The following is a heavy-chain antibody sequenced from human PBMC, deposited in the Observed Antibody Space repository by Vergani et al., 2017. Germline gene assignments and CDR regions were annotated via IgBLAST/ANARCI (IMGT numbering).Heavy chain of an antibody. Sequence: QVTLKESGPALVKPTQTLTLTCTFSGFSLSTSGMRVSWIRQPPGKALEWLAHIFSNDEKSYSTSLKSRLTISKDTSKSQVVLTMTNMDPVDTATYYCARMCGGPYYYYYGMDVWGQGTTVTVSS. CDR1: GFSLSTSGMR. CDR2: IFSNDEK. J-gene: IGHJ6*02. CDR3: ARMCGGPYYYYYGMDV. D-gene: IGHD3-16*01. V-gene: IGHV2-26*01.